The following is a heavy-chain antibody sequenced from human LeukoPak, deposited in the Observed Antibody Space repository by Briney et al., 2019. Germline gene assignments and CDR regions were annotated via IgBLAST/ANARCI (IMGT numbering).Heavy chain of an antibody. CDR3: ARESPRIFGVVIPEYYFDY. CDR1: GYTFTSYY. V-gene: IGHV1-46*01. CDR2: INPSGGST. J-gene: IGHJ4*02. D-gene: IGHD3-3*01. Sequence: GASVKVSCKASGYTFTSYYMHWVRQAPGQGLEWMGIINPSGGSTSYAQKFQGRVTMTTDTSTSTAYMELRSLRSDDTAVYYCARESPRIFGVVIPEYYFDYWGQGTLVTVSS.